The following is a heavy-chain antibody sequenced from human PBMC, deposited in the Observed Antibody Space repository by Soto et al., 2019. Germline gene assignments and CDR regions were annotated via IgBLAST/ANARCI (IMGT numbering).Heavy chain of an antibody. J-gene: IGHJ4*02. Sequence: VGSLRLSYAASGFTFRGYAMGWVRQGPGKGLEWVAVVSIGGSTHYADSVRGRFTISRDNSKNTLSLQMNSLTAEDTAVYFCAKRRGAGGHFDYWGQGALVPVSS. CDR1: GFTFRGYA. CDR2: VSIGGST. V-gene: IGHV3-23*01. CDR3: AKRRGAGGHFDY. D-gene: IGHD2-15*01.